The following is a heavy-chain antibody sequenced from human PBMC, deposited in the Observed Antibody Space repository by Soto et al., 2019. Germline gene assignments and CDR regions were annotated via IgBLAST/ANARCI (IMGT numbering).Heavy chain of an antibody. CDR1: GYTFTSYG. CDR2: ISAYNGNT. V-gene: IGHV1-18*01. J-gene: IGHJ6*03. CDR3: ARDLYSNYDDYYYYYMDV. D-gene: IGHD4-4*01. Sequence: ASVKVSCKASGYTFTSYGISWVRQAPGQGLEWMGWISAYNGNTNYAQKLQGRVTMTTDTSTSTAYMELRSLRSDDTAVYYCARDLYSNYDDYYYYYMDVWGKGTTVTVSS.